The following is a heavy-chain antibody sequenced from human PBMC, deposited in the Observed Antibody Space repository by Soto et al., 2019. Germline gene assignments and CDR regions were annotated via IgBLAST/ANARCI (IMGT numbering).Heavy chain of an antibody. V-gene: IGHV3-15*07. J-gene: IGHJ6*02. D-gene: IGHD2-15*01. CDR1: GLTISNAW. Sequence: EVQLVESGGGFIYPGGSLRLSCAASGLTISNAWMNWVRQAPGKGLEWVGRIKTNTEGGTTDYAAAVKDRFTVSRDDSKNTLYLQMNRLKTEDTAVYYCTTGSVEGVWGQGTTVTVSS. CDR3: TTGSVEGV. CDR2: IKTNTEGGTT.